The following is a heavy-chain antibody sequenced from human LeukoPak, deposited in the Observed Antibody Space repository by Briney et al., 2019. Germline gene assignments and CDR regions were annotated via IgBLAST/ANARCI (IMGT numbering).Heavy chain of an antibody. CDR1: DYSISSSYY. CDR3: ARDRGYYFDY. D-gene: IGHD3-10*01. CDR2: IYYSGST. Sequence: SETLSLTCTVSDYSISSSYYWSWIRQPPGKGLEWIGYIYYSGSTNYNPSLKSRVTISVDTSKNQFSLKLSSVTAADTAVYYCARDRGYYFDYWGQGTLVTVSS. V-gene: IGHV4-61*01. J-gene: IGHJ4*02.